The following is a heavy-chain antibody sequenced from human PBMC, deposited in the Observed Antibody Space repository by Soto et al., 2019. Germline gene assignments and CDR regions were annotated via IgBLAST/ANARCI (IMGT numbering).Heavy chain of an antibody. Sequence: SVRVSCKASGFTFTSSAVQWVRQARGQRLEWIGWIVVGSGNTNYAQKFQERVTITRDMSTSTAYMELSSLRSEDTAVYYCAADLNCSGGSCTGGAGGRDVWGQGTTVTVSS. CDR1: GFTFTSSA. CDR3: AADLNCSGGSCTGGAGGRDV. J-gene: IGHJ6*02. V-gene: IGHV1-58*01. D-gene: IGHD2-15*01. CDR2: IVVGSGNT.